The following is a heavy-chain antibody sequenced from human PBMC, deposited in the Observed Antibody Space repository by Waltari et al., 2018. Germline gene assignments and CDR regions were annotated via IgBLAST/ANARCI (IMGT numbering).Heavy chain of an antibody. CDR3: ASPSPHRQWLDAFDI. V-gene: IGHV1-8*01. D-gene: IGHD6-19*01. CDR1: GSTFTSYD. CDR2: MNPNSGNT. J-gene: IGHJ3*02. Sequence: QVQLVQSGAEVKKPGASVKVSCKASGSTFTSYDINWVRQATGQGLEWMGWMNPNSGNTGYAQKFQGRVTMTRNTSISTAYMELSSLRSEDTAVYYCASPSPHRQWLDAFDIWGQGTMVTVSS.